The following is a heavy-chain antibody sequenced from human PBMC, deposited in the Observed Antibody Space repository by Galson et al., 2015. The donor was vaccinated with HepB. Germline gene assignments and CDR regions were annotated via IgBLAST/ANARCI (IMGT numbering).Heavy chain of an antibody. V-gene: IGHV4-59*01. D-gene: IGHD2-15*01. J-gene: IGHJ3*02. CDR1: AGSITTNY. Sequence: ETLSLTCTVFAGSITTNYWSWIRQSPGKGLEWIGYIYYSRSTKYNPSLKSRVTISVDTSKNQFSLNLNSVTDTDTAMYYCARSLHRGASAYCTGGSCYGGAFYTWGRGTMVTVSS. CDR3: ARSLHRGASAYCTGGSCYGGAFYT. CDR2: IYYSRST.